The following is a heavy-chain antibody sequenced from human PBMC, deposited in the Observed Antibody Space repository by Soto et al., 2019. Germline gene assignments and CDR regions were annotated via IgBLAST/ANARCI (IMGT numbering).Heavy chain of an antibody. CDR2: IIPIFGTA. J-gene: IGHJ5*02. V-gene: IGHV1-69*06. D-gene: IGHD6-19*01. CDR1: GGTFSSYA. CDR3: ARAGSLYSSGWYGPHNWFDP. Sequence: SGPTLVNPPASVKVSCKASGGTFSSYAISWVRQAPGQGLEWMGGIIPIFGTANYAQKFQGRVTITADKSTSTAYMELSSLRSEDTAVYYCARAGSLYSSGWYGPHNWFDPWGQGTLVTVSS.